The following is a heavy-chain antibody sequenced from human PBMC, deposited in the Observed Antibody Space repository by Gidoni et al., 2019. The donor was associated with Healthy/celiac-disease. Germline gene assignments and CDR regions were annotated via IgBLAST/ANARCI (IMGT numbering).Heavy chain of an antibody. CDR1: AFTFADYA. J-gene: IGHJ4*02. CDR3: AKSYCSGGSCDTFDY. CDR2: FSWNSGSI. V-gene: IGHV3-9*01. D-gene: IGHD2-15*01. Sequence: EVQLVESGGGLVQPGRSRRLSCAASAFTFADYAMHWVRPDPGKGLEWVSGFSWNSGSIGYADSVKGRFTISRDNAKNSLYLQMNSLRAEDTALYYCAKSYCSGGSCDTFDYWGQGTLVTVSS.